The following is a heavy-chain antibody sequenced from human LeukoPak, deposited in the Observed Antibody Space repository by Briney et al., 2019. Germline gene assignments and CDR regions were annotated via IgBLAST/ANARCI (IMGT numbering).Heavy chain of an antibody. CDR3: ARGEVSFDP. CDR2: INPNTGGT. D-gene: IGHD5/OR15-5a*01. CDR1: GDTFTGYY. J-gene: IGHJ5*02. Sequence: ASVKVSCKTSGDTFTGYYMHWVRPAPGQGLEWIGWINPNTGGTYYAQKFQGRVTMTWDTSIITAYMELSRLTSDDTAVYYCARGEVSFDPWGQGTLVTVSS. V-gene: IGHV1-2*02.